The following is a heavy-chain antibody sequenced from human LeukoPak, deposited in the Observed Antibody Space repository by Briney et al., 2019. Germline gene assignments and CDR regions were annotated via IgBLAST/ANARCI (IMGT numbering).Heavy chain of an antibody. CDR1: GGSISSSNW. J-gene: IGHJ4*02. D-gene: IGHD2-15*01. V-gene: IGHV4-4*02. CDR3: ARDVGALGYYFDY. CDR2: IYHSGST. Sequence: SGTLSLTCAVSGGSISSSNWGGWVRQPPGKGLEWIGEIYHSGSTNYNPSLKSRVTISVDKSKNQFSLKLSSVTAADTAVYYCARDVGALGYYFDYWGQGTLVTVSS.